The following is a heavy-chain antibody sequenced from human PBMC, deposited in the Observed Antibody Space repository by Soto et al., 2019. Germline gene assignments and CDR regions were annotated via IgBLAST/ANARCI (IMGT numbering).Heavy chain of an antibody. CDR2: VYYSGST. J-gene: IGHJ4*02. CDR1: GGSINRGGYY. Sequence: QVQLQASGPGLGKPSQTLSLTCTVSGGSINRGGYYWNWIRQHPGKGLEWIGSVYYSGSTNYNPSLKSRVTISGDTSKNQFSLKLSSVSAADTAVYYCARGAGGNFYFDYWGQGTLFTVS. V-gene: IGHV4-31*03. D-gene: IGHD2-21*02. CDR3: ARGAGGNFYFDY.